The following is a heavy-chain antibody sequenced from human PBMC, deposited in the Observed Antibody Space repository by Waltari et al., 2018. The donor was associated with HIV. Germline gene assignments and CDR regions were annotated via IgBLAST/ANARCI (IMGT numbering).Heavy chain of an antibody. CDR2: IYYSGST. D-gene: IGHD2-15*01. CDR3: ARAVQGYCSGGSCENYFDY. Sequence: QLQLQASGPGLVKPSETLSPTCTVSGGSISSSSYYWGCLRQPPGKGLEWIGSIYYSGSTYYNPSLKSRVTISVDTSKNQFSLKLSSVTAADTAVYYCARAVQGYCSGGSCENYFDYWGQGTLVTVSS. V-gene: IGHV4-39*01. CDR1: GGSISSSSYY. J-gene: IGHJ4*02.